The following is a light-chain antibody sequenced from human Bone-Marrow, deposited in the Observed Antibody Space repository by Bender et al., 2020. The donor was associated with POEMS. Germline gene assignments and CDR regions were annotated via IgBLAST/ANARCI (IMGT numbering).Light chain of an antibody. Sequence: QSVLTQPASVSGSPGQSITISCAGTSSDVGTYNLVSWYQQRPGKAPNLIIYEVNKRPSGVSHRFSGSKSGNTAYLTISGVQPEDEADYHCCSYAATSAYVFGTGTKVTVL. V-gene: IGLV2-23*02. J-gene: IGLJ1*01. CDR2: EVN. CDR1: SSDVGTYNL. CDR3: CSYAATSAYV.